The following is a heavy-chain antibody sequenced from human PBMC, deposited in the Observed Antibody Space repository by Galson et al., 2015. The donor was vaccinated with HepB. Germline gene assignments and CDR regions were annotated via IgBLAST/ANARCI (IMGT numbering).Heavy chain of an antibody. D-gene: IGHD2-15*01. CDR2: IIPIYGTA. V-gene: IGHV1-69*13. J-gene: IGHJ5*02. Sequence: SVKVSCKASGGTFSSYAISWVRQAPGQGLEWMGGIIPIYGTANYAQKFQGRVTITADESTSTAYMELSGLRFDDTAVYYCARVGGKLGYCSGGSCSNWFDPWGQGTLVTVSS. CDR3: ARVGGKLGYCSGGSCSNWFDP. CDR1: GGTFSSYA.